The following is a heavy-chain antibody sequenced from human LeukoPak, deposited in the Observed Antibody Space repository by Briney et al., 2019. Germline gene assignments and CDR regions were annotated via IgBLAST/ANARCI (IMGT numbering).Heavy chain of an antibody. CDR3: ARDSSLVPEYGMDV. CDR2: ISSISSYI. J-gene: IGHJ6*02. V-gene: IGHV3-21*01. Sequence: PGGSLRLSCAASGFTFSSYSMNWVRQAPEKGLEWVSSISSISSYIYYTYSVKGRFTISRDNAKNSLYLQMNSLRAEDTAVYYCARDSSLVPEYGMDVWGQGTTVTVSS. D-gene: IGHD2-2*01. CDR1: GFTFSSYS.